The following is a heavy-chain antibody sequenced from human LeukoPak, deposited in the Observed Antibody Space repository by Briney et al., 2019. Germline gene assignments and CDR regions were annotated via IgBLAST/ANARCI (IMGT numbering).Heavy chain of an antibody. D-gene: IGHD6-19*01. CDR1: DYTFTTYG. Sequence: ASVKVSCKASDYTFTTYGISWVRQAPGQGLEWMGWISAYNGNTNYAQKLQGRVTMTTDTSTSTAYMELRSLRSEDTAVYYCARESPYSSGWYEGDYWGQGTLVTVSS. J-gene: IGHJ4*02. CDR2: ISAYNGNT. V-gene: IGHV1-18*01. CDR3: ARESPYSSGWYEGDY.